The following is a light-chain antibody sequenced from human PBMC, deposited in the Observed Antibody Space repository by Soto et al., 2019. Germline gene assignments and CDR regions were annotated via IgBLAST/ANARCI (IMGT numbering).Light chain of an antibody. J-gene: IGKJ1*01. V-gene: IGKV3-15*01. Sequence: EIVMTQSPATLSVSPGERATLSCRASQSVSSNLAWYQQKPGQAPRLLIYGASTRATGIPARFSGSGSGTXXXXXXXXXXXXDFAVXXXXXXXNWPPRAWTFGQGTKVEIK. CDR1: QSVSSN. CDR2: GAS. CDR3: XXXXNWPPRAWT.